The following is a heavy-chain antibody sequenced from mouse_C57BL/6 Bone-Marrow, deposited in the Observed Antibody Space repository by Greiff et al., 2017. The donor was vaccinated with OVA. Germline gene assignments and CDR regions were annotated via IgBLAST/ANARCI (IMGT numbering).Heavy chain of an antibody. CDR1: GFTFSSYA. D-gene: IGHD2-5*01. CDR2: ISDGGSYT. Sequence: EVQGVESGGGLVKPGGSLKLSCAASGFTFSSYAMSWVRQTPEKRLEWVATISDGGSYTYYPDNVKGRFTISRDNAKNNLYLQMSHLKSEDTAMYYCARLYYSNYDYFDYWGQGTTLTVSS. J-gene: IGHJ2*01. CDR3: ARLYYSNYDYFDY. V-gene: IGHV5-4*01.